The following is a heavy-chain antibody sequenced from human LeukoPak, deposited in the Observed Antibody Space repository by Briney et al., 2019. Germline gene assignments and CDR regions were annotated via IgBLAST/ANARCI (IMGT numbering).Heavy chain of an antibody. CDR2: ISSSSYI. CDR1: GFTFSSYS. Sequence: GGSLRLSCAASGFTFSSYSMNWVRQAPGKGLEWVSSISSSSYIYYADSVKGRFTISRDNAKNSLYLQMNSLRAEDTAVYYCARESVWGSYRYTPFDYWGQGTLVTVSS. J-gene: IGHJ4*02. CDR3: ARESVWGSYRYTPFDY. V-gene: IGHV3-21*01. D-gene: IGHD3-16*02.